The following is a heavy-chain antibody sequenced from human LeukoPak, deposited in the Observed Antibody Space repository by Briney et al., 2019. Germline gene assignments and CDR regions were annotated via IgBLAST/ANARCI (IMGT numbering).Heavy chain of an antibody. CDR3: VRDRYWVAGTGWFDA. D-gene: IGHD6-13*01. Sequence: ASVKVSCKASGYTFTGYYMHWVRQAPGQGLEWMGWISAHNGNTNYAQKFQGRVSMTTDTSTTTAHMELRTLRSDDTAVYYCVRDRYWVAGTGWFDAWGQGTLVTVSS. CDR2: ISAHNGNT. CDR1: GYTFTGYY. J-gene: IGHJ5*02. V-gene: IGHV1-18*04.